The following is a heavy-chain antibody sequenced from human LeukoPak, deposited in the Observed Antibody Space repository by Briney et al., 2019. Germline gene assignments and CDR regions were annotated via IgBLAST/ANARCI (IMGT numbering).Heavy chain of an antibody. Sequence: GGSLRLSCAASGFTLSSSWMSWVRQAPGKGLQWVANIKEDESEKDYVDSVKGRFTISRDNAKNSLDLQMSSLRAEDTAVYYCAAYRGAHHKTFDYWGQGTLVTVSS. CDR3: AAYRGAHHKTFDY. CDR2: IKEDESEK. CDR1: GFTLSSSW. V-gene: IGHV3-7*03. J-gene: IGHJ4*02. D-gene: IGHD1-26*01.